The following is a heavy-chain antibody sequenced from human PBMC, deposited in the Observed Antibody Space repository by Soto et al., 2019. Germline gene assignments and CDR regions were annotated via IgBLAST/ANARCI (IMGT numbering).Heavy chain of an antibody. Sequence: PGESLKISCKGSGYSFAGYWITWVRQKPGKGLEWMGRIDPSDSDTKYNPSFQGQVTISADKSITTTYLQWSSLKASDTAIYYCAASIFYYGMDVWGQGTTVTVSS. CDR2: IDPSDSDT. CDR3: AASIFYYGMDV. J-gene: IGHJ6*02. V-gene: IGHV5-10-1*04. CDR1: GYSFAGYW.